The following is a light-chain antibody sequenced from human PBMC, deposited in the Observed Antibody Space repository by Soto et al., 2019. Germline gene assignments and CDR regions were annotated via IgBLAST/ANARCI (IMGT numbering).Light chain of an antibody. CDR3: QRYNNWPRT. CDR2: GAS. V-gene: IGKV3-15*01. CDR1: QSVSSN. J-gene: IGKJ1*01. Sequence: EIVMTQSPATLSVSPGERATLSCRASQSVSSNLAWYQQKPGQAPRLLIYGASTRATGIPARFSGSGSGTGFTLDISSLQSEDFAVYYCQRYNNWPRTFGQGTKVEIK.